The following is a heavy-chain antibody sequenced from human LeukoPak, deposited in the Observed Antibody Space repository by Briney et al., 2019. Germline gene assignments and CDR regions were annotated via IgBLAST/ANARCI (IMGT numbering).Heavy chain of an antibody. CDR2: INHSGST. D-gene: IGHD1-26*01. J-gene: IGHJ4*02. Sequence: SETLSLTCAVYGGSFSGYYWSWIRQPPGKGLEWIGEINHSGSTNYNPSLKSRVTISVDTSKNQFSLKLSSVTAADTAVYYCARSTRWGLLGYWGQGTLVTVSS. V-gene: IGHV4-34*01. CDR1: GGSFSGYY. CDR3: ARSTRWGLLGY.